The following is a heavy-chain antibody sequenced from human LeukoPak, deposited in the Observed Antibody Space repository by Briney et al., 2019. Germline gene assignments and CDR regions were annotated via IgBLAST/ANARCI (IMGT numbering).Heavy chain of an antibody. CDR2: IYTSGST. V-gene: IGHV4-59*10. CDR1: GGSFSSYY. D-gene: IGHD6-13*01. J-gene: IGHJ6*03. CDR3: AGQGGSSWPPYYYYMDV. Sequence: PSETLSLTCAVYGGSFSSYYWSWIRQPAGKGLEWIGRIYTSGSTNYNPSLKSRVTMSVDTSKNQFSLKLSSVTAADTAVYYCAGQGGSSWPPYYYYMDVWGKGTTVTVSS.